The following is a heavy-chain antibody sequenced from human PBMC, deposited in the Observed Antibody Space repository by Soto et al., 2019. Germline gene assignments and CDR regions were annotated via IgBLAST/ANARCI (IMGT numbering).Heavy chain of an antibody. J-gene: IGHJ4*02. D-gene: IGHD5-12*01. CDR1: GYSFTIHL. Sequence: PGESLKISCNGSGYSFTIHLIDLVLQMPGKGLEWMGIIYPGDSDTRYSPSFQGQVTISADKSISTAYLQWSSLKASDTAMYYCARLPRDGYNEPFDYWGQGTLVTVSS. V-gene: IGHV5-51*01. CDR3: ARLPRDGYNEPFDY. CDR2: IYPGDSDT.